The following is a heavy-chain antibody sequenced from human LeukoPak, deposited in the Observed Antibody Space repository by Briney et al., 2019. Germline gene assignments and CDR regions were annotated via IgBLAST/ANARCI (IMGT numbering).Heavy chain of an antibody. CDR3: ARSNYYGSGSYYTGPARRNWFDP. CDR2: INHSGST. Sequence: PSETLSLTCTVSGYSISSGYYWGWIRQPPGKGLEWIGEINHSGSTNYNPSLKSRVTISVDTSKNQFSLKLSSVTAADTAVYYCARSNYYGSGSYYTGPARRNWFDPWGQGTLVTVSS. CDR1: GYSISSGYY. V-gene: IGHV4-38-2*02. J-gene: IGHJ5*02. D-gene: IGHD3-10*01.